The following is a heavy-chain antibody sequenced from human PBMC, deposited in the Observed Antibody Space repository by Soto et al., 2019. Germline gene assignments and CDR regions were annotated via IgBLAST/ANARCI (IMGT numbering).Heavy chain of an antibody. V-gene: IGHV4-59*01. J-gene: IGHJ4*02. CDR2: IYYSGST. CDR3: ARGPQPYGGNFLFDY. CDR1: GGSISSYY. D-gene: IGHD2-21*02. Sequence: SETLSLTCTVSGGSISSYYWSWIRQPPGKGLEWIGYIYYSGSTNYNPSLKSRVTISVDTSKNQFSLKLSSVTAADTAVYYCARGPQPYGGNFLFDYWGQGTLVTVSS.